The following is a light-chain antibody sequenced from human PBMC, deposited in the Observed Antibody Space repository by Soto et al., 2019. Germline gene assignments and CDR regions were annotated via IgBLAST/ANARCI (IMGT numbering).Light chain of an antibody. V-gene: IGLV2-14*01. J-gene: IGLJ3*02. Sequence: QSALTQPASVSGSPGQSITISCTGTSSDVGGYNYVSWYQQYPGKAPKLVIYEVSNRPSGVSNRFSGSKSGNTASLAISGLQAEDEANYYCCSYTGSSTWVFGGGTKLTVL. CDR2: EVS. CDR3: CSYTGSSTWV. CDR1: SSDVGGYNY.